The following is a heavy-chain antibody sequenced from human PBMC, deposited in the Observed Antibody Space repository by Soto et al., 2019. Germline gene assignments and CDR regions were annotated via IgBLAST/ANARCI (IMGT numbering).Heavy chain of an antibody. J-gene: IGHJ4*02. D-gene: IGHD5-12*01. CDR2: ISSSSSTI. CDR1: GFTFSSYS. V-gene: IGHV3-48*01. Sequence: PGGSLRLSCAASGFTFSSYSMNWVRQAPGKGLEWVSYISSSSSTIYYADSVKGRFTISRDNARNSLYLQMNSQRAEDTAVYYCARDLPNSGYERRTEMADYWGQGTLVTVSS. CDR3: ARDLPNSGYERRTEMADY.